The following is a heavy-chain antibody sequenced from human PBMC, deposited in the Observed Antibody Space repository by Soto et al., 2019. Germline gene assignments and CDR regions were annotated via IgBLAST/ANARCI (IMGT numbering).Heavy chain of an antibody. D-gene: IGHD3-10*01. CDR1: GGSISSSSYY. Sequence: PSETLSLTCTVSGGSISSSSYYWGWIRQPPGKGLEWIGSIYYSGSTYYNPSLKSRVTISVDTSKNQFSLKLSSVTAADTAVYCCARRGGVLWFGELSNWFDPWGQGTLVTVSS. J-gene: IGHJ5*02. CDR2: IYYSGST. CDR3: ARRGGVLWFGELSNWFDP. V-gene: IGHV4-39*01.